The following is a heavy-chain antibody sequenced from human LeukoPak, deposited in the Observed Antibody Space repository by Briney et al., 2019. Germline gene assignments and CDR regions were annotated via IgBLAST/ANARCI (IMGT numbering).Heavy chain of an antibody. D-gene: IGHD3-10*01. J-gene: IGHJ6*03. CDR2: ISPTGSTT. Sequence: GGSLRLSCAASGFTFSSYAMSWVRQAPGKRLEWVSSISPTGSTTYYRNSVKGRFTISRDNPRSTVYLRMNSLRAEDTAVYYCAKDRLWFGELLPTMDVWGKGTKVTVSS. CDR1: GFTFSSYA. CDR3: AKDRLWFGELLPTMDV. V-gene: IGHV3-23*01.